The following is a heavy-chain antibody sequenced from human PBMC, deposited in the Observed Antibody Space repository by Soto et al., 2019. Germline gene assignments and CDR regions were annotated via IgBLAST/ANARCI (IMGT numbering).Heavy chain of an antibody. CDR2: IYATGTT. CDR3: VRDGTKTLRDWFDP. CDR1: GASISGFY. J-gene: IGHJ5*02. Sequence: PSDTLSLTCTVSGASISGFYGSWIRKSAGKGLEWIGRIYATGTTDYNPSLKSRVMMSVDTSKKQFSLKLRSVTAADTAVYYCVRDGTKTLRDWFDPWGQGISVTVSS. D-gene: IGHD1-1*01. V-gene: IGHV4-4*07.